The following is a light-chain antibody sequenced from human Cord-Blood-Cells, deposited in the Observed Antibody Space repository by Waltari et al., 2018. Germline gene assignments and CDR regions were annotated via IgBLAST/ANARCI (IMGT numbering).Light chain of an antibody. Sequence: QSPLTQPASVSGSPGQSITISCTGTSSAVGSYNLVSWYQQHPGKAPKLMIYEGSKRPSGVSNRFSGSKSGNTASLTISGLQAEDEADYYCCSYAGSSTWVFGGGTKLTVL. CDR3: CSYAGSSTWV. CDR1: SSAVGSYNL. V-gene: IGLV2-23*01. J-gene: IGLJ3*02. CDR2: EGS.